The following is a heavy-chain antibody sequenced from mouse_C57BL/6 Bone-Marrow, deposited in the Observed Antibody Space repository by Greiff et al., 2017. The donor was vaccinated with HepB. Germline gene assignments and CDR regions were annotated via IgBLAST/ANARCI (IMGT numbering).Heavy chain of an antibody. J-gene: IGHJ3*01. CDR2: INPSNGGT. D-gene: IGHD1-1*01. CDR1: GYTFPSYW. CDR3: ARSPVVAKAY. V-gene: IGHV1-53*01. Sequence: QVQLQQPGPELVKPGASVKLSCKASGYTFPSYWMHWVKHRPGQGLEWIGNINPSNGGTNYNEKFKSKATLTLDKSSSTAYLQLSSLTSDDSAVDYCARSPVVAKAYWGQVTLVTVSA.